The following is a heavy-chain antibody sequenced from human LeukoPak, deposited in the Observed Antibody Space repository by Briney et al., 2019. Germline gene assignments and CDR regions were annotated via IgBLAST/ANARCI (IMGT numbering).Heavy chain of an antibody. Sequence: TGGSLRLSCEASGFTLSSYGMYWVRQAPGKGLEWVTFIRYDGSNKYYADSVKGRFTISRDNSKNTLYLQMNSLRAEDTAVYYCAKDLQVPAAMYYMDVWGKGTTVTVSS. CDR3: AKDLQVPAAMYYMDV. V-gene: IGHV3-30*02. D-gene: IGHD2-2*01. CDR2: IRYDGSNK. J-gene: IGHJ6*03. CDR1: GFTLSSYG.